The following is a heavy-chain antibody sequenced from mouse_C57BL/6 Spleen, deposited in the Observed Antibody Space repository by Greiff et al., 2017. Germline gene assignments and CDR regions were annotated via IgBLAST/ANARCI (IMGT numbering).Heavy chain of an antibody. CDR2: INPGSGGT. V-gene: IGHV1-54*01. J-gene: IGHJ3*01. CDR1: GYAFTNYL. CDR3: ARVAYDYPFAY. Sequence: VQGVESGAELVRPGTSVKVSCKASGYAFTNYLIEWVKQRPGQGLEWIGVINPGSGGTNYNEKFKGKATLTADKSSSTAYMQLSSLTSEDSAVYFCARVAYDYPFAYWGQGTLVTVSA. D-gene: IGHD2-4*01.